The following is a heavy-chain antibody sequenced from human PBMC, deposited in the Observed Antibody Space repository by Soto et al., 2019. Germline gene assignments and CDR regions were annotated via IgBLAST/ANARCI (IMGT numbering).Heavy chain of an antibody. J-gene: IGHJ5*02. CDR1: GYTFTNFG. CDR3: ARAYYYDSSGYYPVDT. Sequence: QVQLVQSGAEVKKPGASVKVSCKASGYTFTNFGITWVRQAPGQGLEWMGWISAYNGNTNYAQNLQGRVTMTTDTSTNTAYMELRSLSSDDTAVYYCARAYYYDSSGYYPVDTWGQGTLVIVSS. D-gene: IGHD3-22*01. CDR2: ISAYNGNT. V-gene: IGHV1-18*01.